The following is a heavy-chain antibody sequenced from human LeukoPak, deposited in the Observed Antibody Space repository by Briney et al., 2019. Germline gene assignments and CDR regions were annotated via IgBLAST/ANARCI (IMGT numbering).Heavy chain of an antibody. D-gene: IGHD5-24*01. CDR2: ISWDSGSI. Sequence: GRSLRLSCAASGFTFDDYAVHWVRQAPGKGLEWVSGISWDSGSIGYADSVKGRFTISRDNAKNSLYLQMNSLRAEDTALYYCAKDLRDGYNSPLFDYWGQGTLVTVSS. J-gene: IGHJ4*02. V-gene: IGHV3-9*01. CDR1: GFTFDDYA. CDR3: AKDLRDGYNSPLFDY.